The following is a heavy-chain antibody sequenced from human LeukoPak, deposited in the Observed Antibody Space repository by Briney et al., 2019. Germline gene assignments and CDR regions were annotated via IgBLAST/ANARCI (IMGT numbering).Heavy chain of an antibody. CDR1: GCTFSGYW. CDR3: ARIRYYYHSGPDSDLYYFDY. Sequence: GGSLRLSCAASGCTFSGYWMTWVRQAPGKGLEWVANINEDGSEQKYVDSVKGRFTITSDNARNSLNLQMNSPRAEDTAVYYCARIRYYYHSGPDSDLYYFDYWGQGTLVTASP. CDR2: INEDGSEQ. J-gene: IGHJ4*02. V-gene: IGHV3-7*03. D-gene: IGHD3-22*01.